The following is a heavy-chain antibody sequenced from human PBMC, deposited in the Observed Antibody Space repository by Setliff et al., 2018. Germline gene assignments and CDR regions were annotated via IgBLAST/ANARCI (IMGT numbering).Heavy chain of an antibody. Sequence: ASVKVSCKTSGYNFITFGISWVRQAPGQGLEWMGWISPYNEKTNYAEKFQGGVTRTTDTSTTTVYMEVASLRSDDTAVYYCVRGPGPSVVVAMPFDRWGQGTLVTVSS. D-gene: IGHD5-12*01. CDR2: ISPYNEKT. J-gene: IGHJ4*01. V-gene: IGHV1-18*01. CDR1: GYNFITFG. CDR3: VRGPGPSVVVAMPFDR.